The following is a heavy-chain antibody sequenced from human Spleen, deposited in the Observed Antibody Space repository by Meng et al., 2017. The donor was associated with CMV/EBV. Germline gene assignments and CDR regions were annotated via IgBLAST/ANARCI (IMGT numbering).Heavy chain of an antibody. CDR1: GFTFSSFE. Sequence: GGSLRLSCEASGFTFSSFEMSWVRQAPGKGLEWVSAISGSGGSTYYADSVKGRFTISRDNSKNTLYLQMNSPRAEDTAVYYCAKDLRWRSSTSCLDYWGQGTLVTVSS. CDR2: ISGSGGST. V-gene: IGHV3-23*01. CDR3: AKDLRWRSSTSCLDY. D-gene: IGHD2-2*01. J-gene: IGHJ4*02.